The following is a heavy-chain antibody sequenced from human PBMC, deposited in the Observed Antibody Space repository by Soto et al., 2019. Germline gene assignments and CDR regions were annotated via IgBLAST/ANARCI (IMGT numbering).Heavy chain of an antibody. D-gene: IGHD6-13*01. CDR2: VNTYNGNP. Sequence: QVQLVQSGVEVKKPGASVKVSCKASGYTFTDYAISWVRQAPGRGLEWMGWVNTYNGNPNYAQIFQGRVTMTTDTSTDTAYMELRSLKSDDSAVYYCARVSHYSTSWQRVDSWGQGTLVTVSS. V-gene: IGHV1-18*01. CDR1: GYTFTDYA. CDR3: ARVSHYSTSWQRVDS. J-gene: IGHJ4*02.